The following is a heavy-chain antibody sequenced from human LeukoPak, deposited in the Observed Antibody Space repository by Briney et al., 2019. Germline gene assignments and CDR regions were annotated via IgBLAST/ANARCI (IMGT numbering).Heavy chain of an antibody. J-gene: IGHJ1*01. CDR1: GGSISSYY. CDR2: IYFSGST. CDR3: ASSLSSSWDSNFQH. D-gene: IGHD6-13*01. V-gene: IGHV4-59*01. Sequence: PSETLSLTCTVSGGSISSYYWSWIRQPPGKGLEWNGYIYFSGSTNYNPSPKSRVTISVDTSKNQFSLKLSSVTAADTAVYYCASSLSSSWDSNFQHWGQGTLVTVSS.